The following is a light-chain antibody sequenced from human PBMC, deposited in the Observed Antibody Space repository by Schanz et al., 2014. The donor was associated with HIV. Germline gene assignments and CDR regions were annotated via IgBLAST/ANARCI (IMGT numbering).Light chain of an antibody. CDR2: DVS. CDR3: SSLTSSSPLYV. V-gene: IGLV2-14*03. CDR1: SSDVGGYNY. Sequence: QSALTQPASVSGSPGQSITISCTGTSSDVGGYNYVSWYQQHPGKAPKLMIYDVSNRPSGVSNRFSGSKSGNTASLTISGLQAEDEADYYCSSLTSSSPLYVFGTGTKLTVL. J-gene: IGLJ1*01.